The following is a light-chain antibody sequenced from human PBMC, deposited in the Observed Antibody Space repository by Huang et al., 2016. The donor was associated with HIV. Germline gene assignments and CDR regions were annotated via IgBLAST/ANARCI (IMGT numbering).Light chain of an antibody. CDR2: YAA. J-gene: IGKJ3*01. Sequence: EIVLTQSPATLSLAPGERATPSCGASQSIKSNFIAWFQQKPGLAPRLLIYYAAYRATDIPDRFSGSGSGTDFTLTISGLEPEDFAVYWCQQYGSSPVTFGPGTKVDIK. V-gene: IGKV3D-20*01. CDR3: QQYGSSPVT. CDR1: QSIKSNF.